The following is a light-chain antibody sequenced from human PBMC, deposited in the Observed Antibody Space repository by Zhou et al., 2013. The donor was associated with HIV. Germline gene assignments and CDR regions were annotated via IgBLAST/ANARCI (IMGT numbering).Light chain of an antibody. Sequence: SYVLTQPPSVSVAPGQTARITCGGNNIGSRSVHWYQQRPGQAPVLVVYNGSDRPSGIPERLSGSKSGNTATLTISRVEAGDEADYYCQVWDSNIDLPVFGGGTKLTVL. J-gene: IGLJ3*02. CDR3: QVWDSNIDLPV. V-gene: IGLV3-21*02. CDR1: NIGSRS. CDR2: NGS.